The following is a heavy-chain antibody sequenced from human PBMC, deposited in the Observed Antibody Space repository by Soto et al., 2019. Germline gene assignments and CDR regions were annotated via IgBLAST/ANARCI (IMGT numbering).Heavy chain of an antibody. J-gene: IGHJ3*02. CDR1: GYTFSDNY. V-gene: IGHV3-11*01. CDR2: ISGGGGTT. D-gene: IGHD6-19*01. Sequence: GGSLRLSCAASGYTFSDNYMSWIRQAPGKGLEWISYISGGGGTTHYADSVKGRFTISRDNAKNSLYLQMNNLRVEDTAVYYCARGAKPYSSGRDVLDIWGQGTMVTVS. CDR3: ARGAKPYSSGRDVLDI.